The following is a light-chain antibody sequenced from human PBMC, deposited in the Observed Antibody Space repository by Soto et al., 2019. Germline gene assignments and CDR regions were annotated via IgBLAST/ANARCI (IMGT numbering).Light chain of an antibody. Sequence: QSVLTQPPSASGTPGQRVTISCSGSSSNIESNTVTWYQQLPGTAPKLVIYSNYDRPSGVPDRFSGSTSGTSASLVIRGLQSEDEADYYCSSFTNTITRYAFGTGTKVTVL. CDR3: SSFTNTITRYA. CDR1: SSNIESNT. CDR2: SNY. J-gene: IGLJ1*01. V-gene: IGLV1-44*01.